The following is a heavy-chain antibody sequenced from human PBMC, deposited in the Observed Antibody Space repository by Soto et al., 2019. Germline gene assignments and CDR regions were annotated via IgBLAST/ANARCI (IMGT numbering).Heavy chain of an antibody. CDR1: GFTFRSCA. Sequence: GGSLRLSCAASGFTFRSCAMGWVRQAPGKGLEWVSGIRGGAKNTYYADPVKGRITISRDNSKNTLYLQMNSLRVEDAAVYYCAKCESGVSGPVDYWGQGTLVTVAS. V-gene: IGHV3-23*01. CDR3: AKCESGVSGPVDY. CDR2: IRGGAKNT. J-gene: IGHJ4*02. D-gene: IGHD1-26*01.